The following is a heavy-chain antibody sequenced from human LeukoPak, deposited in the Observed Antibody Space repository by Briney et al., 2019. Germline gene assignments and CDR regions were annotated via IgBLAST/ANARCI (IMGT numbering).Heavy chain of an antibody. Sequence: GGSLRLSCAASGFTFSSYAMHWVRQAPGKGLEWVAVISYDGSNKYYADSVKGRFTISRDNSTNTLYLQMNSLRAEDTAVYYCAIPGYSSSPALYWGQGTLVTVSS. CDR3: AIPGYSSSPALY. CDR1: GFTFSSYA. D-gene: IGHD6-13*01. CDR2: ISYDGSNK. V-gene: IGHV3-30*04. J-gene: IGHJ4*02.